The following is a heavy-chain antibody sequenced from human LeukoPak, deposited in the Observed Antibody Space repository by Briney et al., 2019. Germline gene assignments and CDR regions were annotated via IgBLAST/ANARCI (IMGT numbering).Heavy chain of an antibody. CDR1: GFTFSSYG. J-gene: IGHJ3*02. CDR2: ISYDGSNK. CDR3: AKDWRLLWFGNPGAFDI. D-gene: IGHD3-10*01. V-gene: IGHV3-30*18. Sequence: GRSLRLSCAASGFTFSSYGMHWVRQAPGKGLEWVAVISYDGSNKYYADSVKGRLTISRDNPKNTLYLQMNSLRAEDTAVYYCAKDWRLLWFGNPGAFDIWGQGTMVTVSS.